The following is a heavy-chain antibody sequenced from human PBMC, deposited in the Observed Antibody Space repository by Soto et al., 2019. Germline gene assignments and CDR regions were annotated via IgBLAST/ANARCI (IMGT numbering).Heavy chain of an antibody. CDR2: IPTDENNE. CDR3: ARDRVQWAVPTGGAFDT. J-gene: IGHJ3*02. Sequence: GGSLRLSCAASGFIFSAYGMHWVRQAPGKGLEWVALIPTDENNEHYVDSVKGRFTISRDNSNNTLYLQMNSLRAEDTAVYYRARDRVQWAVPTGGAFDTWGQGTMVTVSS. D-gene: IGHD1-26*01. V-gene: IGHV3-30*03. CDR1: GFIFSAYG.